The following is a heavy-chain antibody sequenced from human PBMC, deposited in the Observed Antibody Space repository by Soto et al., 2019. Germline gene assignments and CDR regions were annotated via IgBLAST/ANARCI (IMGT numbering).Heavy chain of an antibody. CDR3: ARVPLGLDY. Sequence: SETLSLTCAVYGGSFSGYYWSWIRQPPGKGLEWIGEINHSGSTNYNPSLESRVTISVDTSKNQFSLKLSSVTAADTAVYYCARVPLGLDYWGQGTLVTVSS. CDR1: GGSFSGYY. CDR2: INHSGST. J-gene: IGHJ4*02. V-gene: IGHV4-34*01.